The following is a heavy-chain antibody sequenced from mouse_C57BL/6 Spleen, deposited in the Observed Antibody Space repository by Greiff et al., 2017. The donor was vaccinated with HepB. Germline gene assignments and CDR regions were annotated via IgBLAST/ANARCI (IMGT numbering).Heavy chain of an antibody. D-gene: IGHD1-1*01. V-gene: IGHV14-1*01. CDR2: IDPEDGDT. Sequence: VQLQQSGAELVRPGASVKLSCTASGFNIKDYYMHWVKQRPEQGLEWIGRIDPEDGDTENAPKFQGKATMTADTSSNTAYLQLSSLTSEDTAVYYCTTGRYGTWFAYWGQGTLVTVSA. J-gene: IGHJ3*01. CDR3: TTGRYGTWFAY. CDR1: GFNIKDYY.